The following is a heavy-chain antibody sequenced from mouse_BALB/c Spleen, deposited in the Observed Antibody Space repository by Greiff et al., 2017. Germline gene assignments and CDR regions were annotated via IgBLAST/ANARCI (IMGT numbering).Heavy chain of an antibody. Sequence: VQRVESGAELARPGASVKLSCKASGYTFTSYWMQWVKQRPGQGLEWIGAIYPGDGDTRYTQKFKGKATLTADKSSSTAYMQLSSLASEDSAVYYCARRGYDGFAYWGQGTLVTVSA. D-gene: IGHD2-14*01. CDR1: GYTFTSYW. J-gene: IGHJ3*01. CDR3: ARRGYDGFAY. V-gene: IGHV1-87*01. CDR2: IYPGDGDT.